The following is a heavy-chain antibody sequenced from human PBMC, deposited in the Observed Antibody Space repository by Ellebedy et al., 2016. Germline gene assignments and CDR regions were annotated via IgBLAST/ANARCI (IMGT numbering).Heavy chain of an antibody. CDR3: ARETRGYAGIFDY. Sequence: GGSLRLXCAASGFTFSNYAMHWVRQAPGKGLEWVAVMSYDGSNKHYGDSVKGRFTISRDNSKNTVYLQMNSLRAEDTAVYYCARETRGYAGIFDYWGQGALVTVSS. CDR2: MSYDGSNK. CDR1: GFTFSNYA. V-gene: IGHV3-30-3*01. J-gene: IGHJ4*02. D-gene: IGHD2-2*01.